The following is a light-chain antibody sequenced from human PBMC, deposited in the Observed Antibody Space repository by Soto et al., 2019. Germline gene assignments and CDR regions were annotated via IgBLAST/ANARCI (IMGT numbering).Light chain of an antibody. J-gene: IGKJ1*01. V-gene: IGKV1-33*01. CDR2: DAS. CDR3: QQYDNLPKT. Sequence: DLLMTQSPSSLSASVGDRVTITCQASQDISNYLNWYQQKPGKAPKLLIYDASNLETGVPSRFSGSGSGTDFTFTISSLQPEDIATYYCQQYDNLPKTFVQGTKVEIK. CDR1: QDISNY.